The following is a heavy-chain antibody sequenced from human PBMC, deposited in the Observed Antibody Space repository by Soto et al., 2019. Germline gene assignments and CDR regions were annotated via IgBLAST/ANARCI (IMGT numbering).Heavy chain of an antibody. CDR2: TYYRSKWYN. V-gene: IGHV6-1*01. CDR3: ARGAAVVAATKRDNWFDP. D-gene: IGHD2-15*01. CDR1: GDSVSSNSAA. J-gene: IGHJ5*02. Sequence: KQSPTLSLTCAISGDSVSSNSAAWNWIRQSPSRGLEWLGRTYYRSKWYNDYAVSVKSRITINPDTSKNQFSLQLNSVTPEDTAVYYCARGAAVVAATKRDNWFDPWGQGTLVTVSS.